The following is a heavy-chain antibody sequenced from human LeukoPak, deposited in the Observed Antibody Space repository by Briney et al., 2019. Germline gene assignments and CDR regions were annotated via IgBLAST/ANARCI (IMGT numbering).Heavy chain of an antibody. D-gene: IGHD6-19*01. Sequence: GGSLRLSCAASGFTLSAYEMNWVRQAPGKGLEWVSYISSPSIHYADSVKGRFTISRDNAKNSLYLQMSSLRAEDTAVYYCASRRVAVPSSRAFDYWGQGTLVTVSS. J-gene: IGHJ4*02. CDR1: GFTLSAYE. CDR2: ISSPSI. V-gene: IGHV3-48*03. CDR3: ASRRVAVPSSRAFDY.